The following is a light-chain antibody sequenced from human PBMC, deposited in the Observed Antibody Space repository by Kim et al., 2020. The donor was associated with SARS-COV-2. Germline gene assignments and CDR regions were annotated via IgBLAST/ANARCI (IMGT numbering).Light chain of an antibody. J-gene: IGKJ4*01. CDR1: QTISSC. CDR3: QQYNSYPLT. Sequence: ASIGDRVTITCRASQTISSCLAWYQQKPGKAPELLIYDASSLEGGVPPRFSGSRSGTEFTLTISSLQPHDLATYYCQQYNSYPLTFGAGTKVDIK. CDR2: DAS. V-gene: IGKV1-5*01.